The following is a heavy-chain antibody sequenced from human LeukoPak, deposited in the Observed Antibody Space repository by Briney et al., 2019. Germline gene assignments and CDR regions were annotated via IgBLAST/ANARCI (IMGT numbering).Heavy chain of an antibody. CDR3: ARGKTSQNIVTRKTYNWFDP. J-gene: IGHJ5*02. CDR2: ISSSSDYI. V-gene: IGHV3-21*01. Sequence: GGSLRLSCAASGFTFSSYNMNWVRQAPGKGLEWVSSISSSSDYIYYADSVKGRFTISRDNAKNSLYLQMKSLRAEDTAVYYCARGKTSQNIVTRKTYNWFDPWGQGTLVTVSS. D-gene: IGHD2/OR15-2a*01. CDR1: GFTFSSYN.